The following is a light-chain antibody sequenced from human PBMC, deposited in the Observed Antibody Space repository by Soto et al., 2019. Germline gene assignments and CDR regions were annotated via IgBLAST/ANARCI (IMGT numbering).Light chain of an antibody. Sequence: EIGLTQSPGTLSLSPGERATLSCRARQSVRSRYLAWYQQKPGQAPRLLIYGASSRAPGIPDRFSGSGSGTDFTLTISRLEPEDFALYYCQQYGSSPTFGGGTKVEIK. V-gene: IGKV3-20*01. J-gene: IGKJ4*01. CDR3: QQYGSSPT. CDR1: QSVRSRY. CDR2: GAS.